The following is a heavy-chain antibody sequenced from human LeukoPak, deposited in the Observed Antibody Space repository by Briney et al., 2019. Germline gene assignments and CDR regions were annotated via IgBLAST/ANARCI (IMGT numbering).Heavy chain of an antibody. Sequence: ASVKVSCKASGYTFTGYYMHWVRQAPGQGLEWMGIINPSGGSTSYAQKFQGRVTMTRDMSTSTVYMELSSLRSEDTAVYYCARDPRPISGSYYYYYYMDVWGKGTTVTVSS. CDR1: GYTFTGYY. CDR2: INPSGGST. CDR3: ARDPRPISGSYYYYYYMDV. J-gene: IGHJ6*03. D-gene: IGHD1-26*01. V-gene: IGHV1-46*01.